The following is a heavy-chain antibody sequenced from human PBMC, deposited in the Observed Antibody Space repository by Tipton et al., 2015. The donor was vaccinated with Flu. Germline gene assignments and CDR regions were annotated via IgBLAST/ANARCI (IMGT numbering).Heavy chain of an antibody. V-gene: IGHV3-74*01. CDR1: GFTFSSYW. CDR3: AREGMRYYYDSSGYSYYYYMDV. J-gene: IGHJ6*03. CDR2: INSDGSST. Sequence: SLRLSCAASGFTFSSYWMHWVRQAPGKGLVWVSRINSDGSSTSYADSVKGRFTISRDNAKNTLYLQMNSLRAEDTAVYYCAREGMRYYYDSSGYSYYYYMDVWGKGTTVTVSS. D-gene: IGHD3-22*01.